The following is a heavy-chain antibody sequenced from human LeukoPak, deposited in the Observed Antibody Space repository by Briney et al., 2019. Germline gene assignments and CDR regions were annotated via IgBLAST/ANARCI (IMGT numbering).Heavy chain of an antibody. D-gene: IGHD3-3*01. V-gene: IGHV3-30*18. CDR1: GFSFSSYG. CDR3: AKMPGDFWSAFYHYFDF. Sequence: PGRSLRLSCAASGFSFSSYGMHWVRQAPGKGLEWVALTSYDGSNKYYGDSEKGRFTISRDNSKNTLYLQMNSMRAQDTAVYYCAKMPGDFWSAFYHYFDFWGQGTLVTVSS. J-gene: IGHJ4*02. CDR2: TSYDGSNK.